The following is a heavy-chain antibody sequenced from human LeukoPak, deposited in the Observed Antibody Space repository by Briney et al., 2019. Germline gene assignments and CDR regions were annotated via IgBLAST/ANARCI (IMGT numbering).Heavy chain of an antibody. J-gene: IGHJ5*02. CDR3: AKSDASIAARVWFDP. CDR1: GYTFIRYY. Sequence: GASVKVSCKASGYTFIRYYMHWVRQAPGQGLEWMGTINLGGGSTTYAQKFQGRVTMTRDTSTSTLYMELSSLRAEDTAVYYCAKSDASIAARVWFDPWGRGTLVTVSS. CDR2: INLGGGST. V-gene: IGHV1-46*01. D-gene: IGHD6-6*01.